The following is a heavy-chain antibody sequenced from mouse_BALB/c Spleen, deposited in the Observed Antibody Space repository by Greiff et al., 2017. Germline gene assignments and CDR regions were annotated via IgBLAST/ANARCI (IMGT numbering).Heavy chain of an antibody. CDR3: TRSYGSSYGFAY. V-gene: IGHV6-6*02. D-gene: IGHD1-1*01. Sequence: EVKLVESGGGLVQPGGSMKLSCVASGFTFSNYWMNWVRQSPEKGLEWVAEIRLKSNNYATHYAESVKGRFTISRDDSKSSVYLQMNNLRAEDTGIYYCTRSYGSSYGFAYWGQGTLVTVSA. J-gene: IGHJ3*01. CDR1: GFTFSNYW. CDR2: IRLKSNNYAT.